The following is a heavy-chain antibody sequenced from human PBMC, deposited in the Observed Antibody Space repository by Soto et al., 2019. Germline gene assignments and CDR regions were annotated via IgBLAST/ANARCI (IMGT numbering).Heavy chain of an antibody. CDR3: TTVGVVVTAYYYYYGMDV. Sequence: GGSLRLSCAASGFTFSNAWMSWVRQAPGKGLEWVGRIKSKTDGGTTDYAAPVKGRFTISRDDSKNTLYLQMNSLKTEDTAVYYCTTVGVVVTAYYYYYGMDVWGQGTTVTVSS. CDR1: GFTFSNAW. J-gene: IGHJ6*02. CDR2: IKSKTDGGTT. V-gene: IGHV3-15*01. D-gene: IGHD2-21*02.